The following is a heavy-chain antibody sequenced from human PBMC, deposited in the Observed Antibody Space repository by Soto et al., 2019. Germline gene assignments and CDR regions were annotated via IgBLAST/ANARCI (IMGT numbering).Heavy chain of an antibody. Sequence: QVLLVQSGAEVKKPGSSVKVSCKASGGTLNNFAISWVRQAPGQGLEWVGRIIPMFDTTDYAQKFQGRVTITADKSANTAYMELSGLTSEDTAIYYCARDVSSDTTGFRGYDLWGQGTQVTVSS. CDR2: IIPMFDTT. D-gene: IGHD3-10*01. CDR1: GGTLNNFA. V-gene: IGHV1-69*06. CDR3: ARDVSSDTTGFRGYDL. J-gene: IGHJ4*02.